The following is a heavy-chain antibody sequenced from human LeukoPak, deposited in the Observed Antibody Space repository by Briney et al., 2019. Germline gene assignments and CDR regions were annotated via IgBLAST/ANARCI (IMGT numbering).Heavy chain of an antibody. CDR2: IIPIFGTA. Sequence: SVKVSCKASGGTFSSYAISCGRQAPGQGLGGVGGIIPIFGTANSAQKFQGRVTITADESTNTAYMQLRSPSHEDTAGYYCARVSGDYASYYFDYWGQGTLVTVSS. J-gene: IGHJ4*02. CDR3: ARVSGDYASYYFDY. D-gene: IGHD4-17*01. V-gene: IGHV1-69*13. CDR1: GGTFSSYA.